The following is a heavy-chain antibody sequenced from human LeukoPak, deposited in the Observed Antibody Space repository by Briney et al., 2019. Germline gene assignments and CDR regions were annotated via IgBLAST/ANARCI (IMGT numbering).Heavy chain of an antibody. Sequence: SETLSLTCTVSGGSISSYYWSWIRQPPGEGLEWIGYIYYSGSTNYNPSLKSRVTISVDTSKNQFSLKLSSVTAADTAVYYCARQSFSGIDYWGQGTLVTVSS. V-gene: IGHV4-59*08. J-gene: IGHJ4*02. CDR3: ARQSFSGIDY. CDR1: GGSISSYY. CDR2: IYYSGST. D-gene: IGHD3-3*02.